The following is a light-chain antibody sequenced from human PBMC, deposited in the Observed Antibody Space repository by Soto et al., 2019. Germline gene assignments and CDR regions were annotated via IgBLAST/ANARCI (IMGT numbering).Light chain of an antibody. Sequence: QAVLTQPPSVSGAPGQRITISCTGSSSNIGAVYDVHWYQQLPGTAPKLLIYGNSNRPSGVPDRFSGSKSGTSASLAITGLQAEEEADYYCQSYDSSLSGYVFGGGTKVTVL. CDR2: GNS. J-gene: IGLJ3*02. CDR1: SSNIGAVYD. CDR3: QSYDSSLSGYV. V-gene: IGLV1-40*01.